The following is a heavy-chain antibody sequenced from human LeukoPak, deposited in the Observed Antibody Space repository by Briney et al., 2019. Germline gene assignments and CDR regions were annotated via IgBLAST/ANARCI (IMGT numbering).Heavy chain of an antibody. V-gene: IGHV3-30*02. CDR2: IRYDGSNK. Sequence: GGSLRLSCAASGFTFSSYGMHWVRQAPGKGLEWVAFIRYDGSNKYYADSVKGRFTISRDNSKNTLYLQMNSLRAEDTAVYYCVKSRLSSRVISDFDYWGQGTLVTVSS. CDR3: VKSRLSSRVISDFDY. J-gene: IGHJ4*02. CDR1: GFTFSSYG. D-gene: IGHD6-13*01.